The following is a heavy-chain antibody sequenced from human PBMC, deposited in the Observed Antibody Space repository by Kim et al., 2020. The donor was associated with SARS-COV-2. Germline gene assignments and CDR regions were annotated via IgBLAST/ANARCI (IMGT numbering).Heavy chain of an antibody. J-gene: IGHJ4*01. CDR1: GYSISSGYY. Sequence: SETLSLTCTVSGYSISSGYYWGWIRQPPGKGLEWIGSIYHSGSTYYNPSLKSRVTISVDTSKNQFSLKLSSVTAADTAVYYCARVRDVLAAAGIRYYFD. CDR2: IYHSGST. CDR3: ARVRDVLAAAGIRYYFD. D-gene: IGHD6-13*01. V-gene: IGHV4-38-2*02.